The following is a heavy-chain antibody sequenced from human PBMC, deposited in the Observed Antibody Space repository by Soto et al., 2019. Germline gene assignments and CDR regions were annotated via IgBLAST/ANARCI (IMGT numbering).Heavy chain of an antibody. Sequence: WGSLRLSCAASGFGFSSYGMHWFRQAPCKGLEWVAVISYDGSNKYYADSVKGRFTISRDNSKDTLYLQMNSLRAEDTAVYYCAKDRSASGYDAYYFDYWGQGTLVTVSS. J-gene: IGHJ4*02. V-gene: IGHV3-30*18. CDR3: AKDRSASGYDAYYFDY. D-gene: IGHD5-12*01. CDR2: ISYDGSNK. CDR1: GFGFSSYG.